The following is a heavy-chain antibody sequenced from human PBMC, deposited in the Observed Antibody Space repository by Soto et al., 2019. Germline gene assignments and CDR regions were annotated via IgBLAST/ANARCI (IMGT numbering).Heavy chain of an antibody. CDR1: GASISNYY. V-gene: IGHV4-59*01. D-gene: IGHD3-10*01. CDR3: ARANGSGSCRY. J-gene: IGHJ4*02. CDR2: SGGT. Sequence: SETLSLTCTVSGASISNYYWGWLRQSPGRGLEWIGYSGGTNYKPSLKSRVTISLKTSKKQFSLKLNSLTAAEPAVYFCARANGSGSCRYWGQEILVTVPS.